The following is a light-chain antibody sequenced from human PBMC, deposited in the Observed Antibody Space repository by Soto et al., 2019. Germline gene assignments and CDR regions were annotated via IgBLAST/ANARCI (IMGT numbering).Light chain of an antibody. CDR2: AAS. V-gene: IGKV3-15*01. CDR3: QRYNNWPLYS. CDR1: QGVGTN. Sequence: EIVMTQSPGTLSVSPGERATLSCRASQGVGTNLAWYQQRPGQAPRLLIYAASTRATGIPARFSGRGSGTEFTLTISSLQSEDFALYFCQRYNNWPLYSFAQGTKLEIK. J-gene: IGKJ2*01.